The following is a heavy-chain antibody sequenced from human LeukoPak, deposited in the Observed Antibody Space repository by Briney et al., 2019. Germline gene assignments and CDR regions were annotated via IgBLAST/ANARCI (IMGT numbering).Heavy chain of an antibody. CDR1: GFTFRSYA. Sequence: PGGALRLSCADSGFTFRSYAMSWVREAPGKGVESVAFIRYDGSNKYNADSVKGRFTISRDNSKNTLYLQMNSLRAEDMAVYYCAKDQPRSNDFWSGYLMGAFDIWGQGTMVTVSS. D-gene: IGHD3-3*01. V-gene: IGHV3-30*02. CDR3: AKDQPRSNDFWSGYLMGAFDI. CDR2: IRYDGSNK. J-gene: IGHJ3*02.